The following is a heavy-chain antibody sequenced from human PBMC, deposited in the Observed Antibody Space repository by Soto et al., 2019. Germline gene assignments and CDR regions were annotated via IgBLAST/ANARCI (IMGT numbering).Heavy chain of an antibody. V-gene: IGHV3-48*01. J-gene: IGHJ4*02. CDR3: ARERGSGWTFDY. Sequence: GGSLRLSCAAPGFTFSTYSMNWVRQAPGKGLEWVSSISSSSTIYYADSVKGRFTISRDNVQNSLYLQMHSLRAEDTAVYYCARERGSGWTFDYWGQGTLVTVSS. D-gene: IGHD6-19*01. CDR2: ISSSSTI. CDR1: GFTFSTYS.